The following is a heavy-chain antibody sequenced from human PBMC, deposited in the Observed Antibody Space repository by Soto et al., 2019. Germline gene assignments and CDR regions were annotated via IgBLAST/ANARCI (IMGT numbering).Heavy chain of an antibody. V-gene: IGHV1-69*02. Sequence: QVQLVQSGAEVKKPGYSVKVSCKASGGTFSSYTISWVRQAPGQGLEWMGRIIPILGIANYAQKFQGRVTITADKCTSTAYMELSSLRSEDTAVYYCARARDGYNPFDYWGQGTLVTVTS. J-gene: IGHJ4*02. CDR3: ARARDGYNPFDY. D-gene: IGHD5-12*01. CDR2: IIPILGIA. CDR1: GGTFSSYT.